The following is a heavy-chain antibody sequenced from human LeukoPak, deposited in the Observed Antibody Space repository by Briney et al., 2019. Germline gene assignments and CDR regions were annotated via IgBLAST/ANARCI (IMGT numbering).Heavy chain of an antibody. Sequence: GGSLRLSCAASGFTFSSYGMHWVRQAPGKGLEWVAFIRYDGSNKYYADSVKGRFTISRDNSKNTLYLQMNSLRAEDTAVYYCARGPIQLWSYFDYWGQGTLVTVSS. CDR1: GFTFSSYG. D-gene: IGHD5-18*01. CDR2: IRYDGSNK. J-gene: IGHJ4*02. V-gene: IGHV3-30*02. CDR3: ARGPIQLWSYFDY.